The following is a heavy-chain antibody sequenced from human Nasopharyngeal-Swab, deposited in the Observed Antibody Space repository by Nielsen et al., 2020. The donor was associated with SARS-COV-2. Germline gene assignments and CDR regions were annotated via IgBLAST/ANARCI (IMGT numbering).Heavy chain of an antibody. J-gene: IGHJ4*02. D-gene: IGHD6-19*01. V-gene: IGHV3-33*01. Sequence: GESLKISCAASGFTFSSYGMHWVRQAPGKGLEWVAVIWYDGSNKYYADSVKGRFTISRDNSKNTLYLQMNSLRAEDTAVYYCARGVEDSSGWIDYFDYWGQGTLFTVSS. CDR1: GFTFSSYG. CDR2: IWYDGSNK. CDR3: ARGVEDSSGWIDYFDY.